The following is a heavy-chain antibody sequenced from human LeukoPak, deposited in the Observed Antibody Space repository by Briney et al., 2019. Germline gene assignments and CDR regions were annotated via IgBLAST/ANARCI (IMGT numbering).Heavy chain of an antibody. CDR1: GFTVSNNY. V-gene: IGHV3-66*01. CDR3: ASFITRNDAFDI. J-gene: IGHJ3*02. Sequence: GGSLRLSCVVSGFTVSNNYMSWVRQAPRKGLEWVSLIYSGGSTYYADSVKGRFTISRDNSKNTVYLQMNSLRAEDTAVYYCASFITRNDAFDIWGQGTMVTVSS. D-gene: IGHD1-14*01. CDR2: IYSGGST.